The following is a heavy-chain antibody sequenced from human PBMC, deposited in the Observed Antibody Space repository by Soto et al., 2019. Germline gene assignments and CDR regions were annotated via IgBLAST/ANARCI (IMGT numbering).Heavy chain of an antibody. V-gene: IGHV3-53*02. CDR1: GFAVSSNY. D-gene: IGHD2-15*01. Sequence: EVQLVETGGGLIQPGGSLRLSCAAYGFAVSSNYMSWVRQAPGKGLEWVSVIYGDGTTYYADSVNGRFTISRDTSKNTLYLHMNSLRAEDTAVYYCARDSCSGGSCYWGFDYWGQGTLVTVSS. CDR3: ARDSCSGGSCYWGFDY. CDR2: IYGDGTT. J-gene: IGHJ4*02.